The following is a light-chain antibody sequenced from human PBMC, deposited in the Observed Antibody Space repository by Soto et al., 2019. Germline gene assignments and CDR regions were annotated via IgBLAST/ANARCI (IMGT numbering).Light chain of an antibody. CDR1: QGFSNS. CDR3: QQHDSYPCT. V-gene: IGKV1-9*01. Sequence: DIQLTQSPSFLSASVGDRVTITCRASQGFSNSLAWYQQKPGKAPKLLIYAASTWQSGVPSRFSGSGSGTDFTLTISRLEPEDFAIYYCQQHDSYPCTFGQGTKVEIK. CDR2: AAS. J-gene: IGKJ2*02.